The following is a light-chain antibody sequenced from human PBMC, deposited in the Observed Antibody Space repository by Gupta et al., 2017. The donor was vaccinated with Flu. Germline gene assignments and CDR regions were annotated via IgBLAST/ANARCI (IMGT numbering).Light chain of an antibody. CDR2: AAS. CDR1: QSISSY. Sequence: DIQMTQSPSSLSASVGDRVTITFRASQSISSYLNWYQQKPGKAPKLLIYAASSLQSGVPSRFSGRGSGTDFTLTISRLQPEDFAPSFCQQCYGTPYTFGQGTKLEIK. CDR3: QQCYGTPYT. V-gene: IGKV1-39*01. J-gene: IGKJ2*01.